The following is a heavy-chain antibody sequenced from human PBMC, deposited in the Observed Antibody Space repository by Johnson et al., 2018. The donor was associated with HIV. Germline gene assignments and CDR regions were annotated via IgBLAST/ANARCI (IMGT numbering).Heavy chain of an antibody. J-gene: IGHJ3*02. CDR1: GFTFSSYG. CDR2: IWHDGSNK. D-gene: IGHD3-3*01. V-gene: IGHV3-30*19. Sequence: QVQLVESGGGVVQPGGSLRLSCAASGFTFSSYGMHWVRQAPGKGLEWVAVIWHDGSNKYYADSVKGRFTISSDNSKNTLYLQMNSLRAEATAVYYCAREFARFLEWFQTDGRAFDIWGQGTMVTVSS. CDR3: AREFARFLEWFQTDGRAFDI.